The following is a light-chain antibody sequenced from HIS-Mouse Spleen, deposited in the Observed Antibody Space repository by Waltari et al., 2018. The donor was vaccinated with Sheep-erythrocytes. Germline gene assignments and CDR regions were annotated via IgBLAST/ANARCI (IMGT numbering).Light chain of an antibody. CDR1: SSDVGGYTY. CDR3: CSYAGSYTFWV. J-gene: IGLJ3*02. V-gene: IGLV2-11*01. CDR2: DVS. Sequence: QSALTQPRSVSGSPGQSVTISCPGTSSDVGGYTYVSCYQQHPGKAPKLMIYDVSKRPSGVPDRFSGSKSGNTASLTISGLQAEDEADYYCCSYAGSYTFWVFGGGTKLTVL.